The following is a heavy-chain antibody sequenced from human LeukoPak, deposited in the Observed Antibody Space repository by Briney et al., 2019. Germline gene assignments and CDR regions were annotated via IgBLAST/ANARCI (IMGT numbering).Heavy chain of an antibody. CDR1: GFSVSSTY. CDR2: IYTSGST. CDR3: TRDRAGTQSWVEFDL. Sequence: GGSLRLSCAASGFSVSSTYMSWVRQAPGKGLEWVSLIYTSGSTFYADSVKGRFTISRDNSKNTLFLQMNSLRAEDSAVYYCTRDRAGTQSWVEFDLWGQGTLVTVSS. J-gene: IGHJ5*02. V-gene: IGHV3-66*03. D-gene: IGHD3-10*01.